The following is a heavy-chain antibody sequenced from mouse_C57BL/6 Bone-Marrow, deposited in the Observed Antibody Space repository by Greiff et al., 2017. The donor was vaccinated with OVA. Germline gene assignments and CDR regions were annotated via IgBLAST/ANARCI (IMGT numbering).Heavy chain of an antibody. J-gene: IGHJ3*01. CDR1: GYTFTDYY. Sequence: EVKLQESGPVLVKPGASVKMSCKASGYTFTDYYMNWVKQSHGKSLEWIGVINPYNGGTSYNQKFKGKATLTVDKSSSTAYMELTSLTSEDSAVYYCARRRLRECTYWGQGTLVTVSA. CDR3: ARRRLRECTY. D-gene: IGHD1-1*01. V-gene: IGHV1-19*01. CDR2: INPYNGGT.